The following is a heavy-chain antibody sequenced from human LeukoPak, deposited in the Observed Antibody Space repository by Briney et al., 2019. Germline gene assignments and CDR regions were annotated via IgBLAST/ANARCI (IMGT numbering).Heavy chain of an antibody. V-gene: IGHV4-4*07. Sequence: SETLSLTCSVSGGSINTYYWSRIRQPAGKGLEWIGRIHSSGSTHYNPSLKSRVTMSLDTSKNQFSLKLTSVTAADTAVYYCARDNDFFDYWGQGTLSPSPQ. CDR2: IHSSGST. J-gene: IGHJ4*02. CDR3: ARDNDFFDY. CDR1: GGSINTYY.